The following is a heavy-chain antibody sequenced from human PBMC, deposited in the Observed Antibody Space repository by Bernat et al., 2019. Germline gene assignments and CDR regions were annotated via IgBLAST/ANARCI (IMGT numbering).Heavy chain of an antibody. CDR1: GGTFSSYA. D-gene: IGHD2-2*01. V-gene: IGHV1-69*09. CDR2: IIPIPGIA. J-gene: IGHJ3*02. CDR3: ASPYCSSTSCYNDAFDI. Sequence: QVQLVQSGAEVKKPGSSVKVSCKASGGTFSSYAISWVRQAPGQGLEWMGRIIPIPGIANYAQKFQGRVTITADKSTSTAYMELSSMRSEDTAVYYCASPYCSSTSCYNDAFDIWGQGTMVTVSS.